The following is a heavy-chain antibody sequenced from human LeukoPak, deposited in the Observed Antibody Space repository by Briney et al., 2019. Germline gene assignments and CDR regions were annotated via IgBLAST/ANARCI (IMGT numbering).Heavy chain of an antibody. CDR1: GFTFSSYW. CDR3: ARDRGLVRGWFDP. Sequence: GGSLRLSCAASGFTFSSYWMSWVRQAPGKGLEWVANIKQDGSEKYYVDSVKGRLTISRDNAKNSLYLQMNSLRAEDTAVYYCARDRGLVRGWFDPWGQGTLVTVSS. CDR2: IKQDGSEK. V-gene: IGHV3-7*01. J-gene: IGHJ5*02. D-gene: IGHD6-19*01.